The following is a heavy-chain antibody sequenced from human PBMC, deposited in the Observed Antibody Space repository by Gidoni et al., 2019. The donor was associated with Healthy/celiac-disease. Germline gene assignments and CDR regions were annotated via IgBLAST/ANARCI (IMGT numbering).Heavy chain of an antibody. Sequence: EVQLLESGGGLVQPGGSLRLSCSASGFPFRSYAMSWVRQAPGKGLEWVSAISGSGGSTYYADSVKGRFTISRDNSKNTLYLQMNSLRAEDTAVYYCAKDGRDRVGELLYYWGQGTLVTVSS. J-gene: IGHJ4*02. CDR3: AKDGRDRVGELLYY. D-gene: IGHD3-10*01. CDR1: GFPFRSYA. V-gene: IGHV3-23*01. CDR2: ISGSGGST.